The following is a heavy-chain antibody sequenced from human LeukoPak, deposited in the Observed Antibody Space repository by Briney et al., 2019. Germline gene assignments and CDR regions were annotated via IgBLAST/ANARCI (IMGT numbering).Heavy chain of an antibody. J-gene: IGHJ4*02. CDR1: GYSISSDYY. D-gene: IGHD3-10*01. V-gene: IGHV4-38-2*02. CDR3: AREWGQITMVRGVIIHEGTGIDY. Sequence: SETLSLTCSVSGYSISSDYYWGCIRQPPGKGLEWIGFIYYSGSTYYNPSLKSRVTISVDTSKNQFSLKLSSVTAADTAVYYCAREWGQITMVRGVIIHEGTGIDYWGQGTLVTVSS. CDR2: IYYSGST.